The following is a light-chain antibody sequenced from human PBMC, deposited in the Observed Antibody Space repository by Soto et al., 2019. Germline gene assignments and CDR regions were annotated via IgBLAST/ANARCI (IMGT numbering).Light chain of an antibody. CDR2: EVS. Sequence: QSALTQPPSASRSPGQSVTISCTGTSSYVGGYNFVSWYQQHPGKAPKLMIYEVSERPSGVPDRFSGSKSGNTASLTVSGLQAEDEADYYCSSYAGSNIVVFGGGTKLTVL. CDR3: SSYAGSNIVV. CDR1: SSYVGGYNF. V-gene: IGLV2-8*02. J-gene: IGLJ2*01.